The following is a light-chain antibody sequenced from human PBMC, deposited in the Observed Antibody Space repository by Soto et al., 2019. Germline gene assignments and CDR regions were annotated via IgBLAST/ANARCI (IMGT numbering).Light chain of an antibody. CDR2: DTS. J-gene: IGKJ2*01. CDR3: QQYDSSSPT. CDR1: QGIGDT. Sequence: EVVMTQSPATLSVSPGEGVTLSCRANQGIGDTLAWYQHKPGQTPRLLIYDTSTRATGVPARFSGSRSGPEFTLTIRSLQPDDFATYYCQQYDSSSPTFGQGTKLEIK. V-gene: IGKV3-15*01.